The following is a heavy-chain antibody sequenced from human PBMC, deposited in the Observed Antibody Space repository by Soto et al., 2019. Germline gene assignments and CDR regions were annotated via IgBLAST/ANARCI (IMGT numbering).Heavy chain of an antibody. CDR3: ARRRYYDFWSGYYNNGMDV. Sequence: PSETLSLTCTVSGGSISSSSYYWGWIRQPPGKGLEWIGSIYYSGSTYYNPSLKSRVTISVDTSKNQFSLKLISVTAADTAVYYCARRRYYDFWSGYYNNGMDVWGQGTTGTVSS. J-gene: IGHJ6*02. D-gene: IGHD3-3*01. V-gene: IGHV4-39*01. CDR2: IYYSGST. CDR1: GGSISSSSYY.